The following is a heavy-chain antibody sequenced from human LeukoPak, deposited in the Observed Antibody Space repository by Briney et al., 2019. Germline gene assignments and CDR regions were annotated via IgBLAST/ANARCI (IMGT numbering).Heavy chain of an antibody. V-gene: IGHV1-18*01. D-gene: IGHD6-19*01. CDR1: GYTFTSYG. J-gene: IGHJ6*02. CDR2: ISAYNDNT. CDR3: ARVSQWLDSGSNYYYYGMDV. Sequence: ASVKVSCKASGYTFTSYGISWVRQAPGQGLEWMGWISAYNDNTNYAQKLQGRVTMTTDTSTSTAYMELRSLRSDDTAVYYCARVSQWLDSGSNYYYYGMDVWGQGTTVTVSS.